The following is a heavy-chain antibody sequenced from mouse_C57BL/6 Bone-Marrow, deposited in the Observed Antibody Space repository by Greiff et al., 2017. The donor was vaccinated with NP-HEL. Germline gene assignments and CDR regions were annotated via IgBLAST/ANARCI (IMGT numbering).Heavy chain of an antibody. D-gene: IGHD1-1*01. CDR3: TRHYYGSSGGYAMDY. Sequence: EVQGVESGGGLVQPGGSMKLSCAASGFTFSDAWMDWVRQSPEKGLEWVAEIRNKANNHATYYAESVKGRFTISRDDSKSSVYLQMNSLRAEDTGIYYCTRHYYGSSGGYAMDYWGQGTSVTVSS. CDR1: GFTFSDAW. J-gene: IGHJ4*01. V-gene: IGHV6-6*01. CDR2: IRNKANNHAT.